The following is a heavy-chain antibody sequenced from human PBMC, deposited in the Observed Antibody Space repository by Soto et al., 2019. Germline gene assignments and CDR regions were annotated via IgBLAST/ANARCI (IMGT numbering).Heavy chain of an antibody. V-gene: IGHV3-23*01. CDR1: GFTFSSYA. CDR3: AKDPYTTRYQLLYYFDY. CDR2: ISGSGGST. Sequence: PGRSLRLSCATAGFTFSSYAMSWVRQSQGKGLEWVSAISGSGGSTYYADSMKGRFTITRDNSKNTLYLQMNSLRAEDTAVYYCAKDPYTTRYQLLYYFDYWGQGTLVTV. J-gene: IGHJ4*02. D-gene: IGHD2-2*01.